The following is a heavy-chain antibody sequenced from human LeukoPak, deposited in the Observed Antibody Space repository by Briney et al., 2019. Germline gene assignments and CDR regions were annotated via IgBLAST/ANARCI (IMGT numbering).Heavy chain of an antibody. D-gene: IGHD1-26*01. Sequence: GGSRTLAWAAAGFTFSDYYMSWIRQAAGKVREWVAYIISSGSTMYYADSGKGRFTISRDNAENSLYLQMNRLSAEETAVYYCARGSGSSYVSWFDPWGQGTMVTVSS. CDR1: GFTFSDYY. CDR2: IISSGSTM. CDR3: ARGSGSSYVSWFDP. V-gene: IGHV3-11*01. J-gene: IGHJ5*02.